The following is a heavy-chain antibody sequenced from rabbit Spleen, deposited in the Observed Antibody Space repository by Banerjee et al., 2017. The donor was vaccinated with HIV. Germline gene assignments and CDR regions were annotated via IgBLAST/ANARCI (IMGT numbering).Heavy chain of an antibody. Sequence: QEQLVESGGGLVQPGGSLKVSCKASGFDFSNYYMCWVRQAPGKGLELIACIYTSSGSTWYASWVNGRFTISRSTSLNTVTLQMTSLTAADTATYFCARGVSGLGYFKLWGQGTLVTVS. CDR1: GFDFSNYY. J-gene: IGHJ4*01. V-gene: IGHV1S43*01. CDR2: IYTSSGST. CDR3: ARGVSGLGYFKL. D-gene: IGHD3-1*01.